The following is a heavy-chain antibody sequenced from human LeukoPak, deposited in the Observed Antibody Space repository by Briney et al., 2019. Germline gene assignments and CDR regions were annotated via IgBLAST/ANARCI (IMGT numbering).Heavy chain of an antibody. V-gene: IGHV3-30-3*01. CDR1: GFTFSSCA. CDR3: ARDRGSYYVWYYFDY. J-gene: IGHJ4*02. D-gene: IGHD1-26*01. Sequence: PGRSLRLSCAASGFTFSSCAMHWVRQAPGKGLEWVAVISYDGSNKYYADSVKGRFTISRDNSKNTLYLQMNSLRAEDTAVYYCARDRGSYYVWYYFDYWGQGTLVTVSS. CDR2: ISYDGSNK.